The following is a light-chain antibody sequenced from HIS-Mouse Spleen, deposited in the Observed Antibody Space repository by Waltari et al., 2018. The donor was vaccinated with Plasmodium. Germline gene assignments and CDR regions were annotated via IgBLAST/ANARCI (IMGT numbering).Light chain of an antibody. CDR1: QGISSY. Sequence: AIRMTQSPSSFSASTGDRVTITCRASQGISSYLAWYQQKPGKAPKLLIYAASTLQSGVPSRFSGSGSGTDFTLTISCLQSEDFATYYCQQYCYPLTFGGGTKVEIK. V-gene: IGKV1-8*01. J-gene: IGKJ4*01. CDR3: QQYCYPLT. CDR2: AAS.